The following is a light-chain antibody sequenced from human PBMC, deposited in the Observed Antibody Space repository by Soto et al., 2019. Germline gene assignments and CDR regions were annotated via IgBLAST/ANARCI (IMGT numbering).Light chain of an antibody. CDR2: GAS. CDR1: QRVSTN. Sequence: EIVMTQSPATLSVSPGERATLSCRASQRVSTNLAWYQQKPGQAPRLLIYGASTRATGIPARFSRSGSGTEFTLTINSLQSEDFAVYYCQQYNNRPTFGRGTKGDI. J-gene: IGKJ1*01. V-gene: IGKV3-15*01. CDR3: QQYNNRPT.